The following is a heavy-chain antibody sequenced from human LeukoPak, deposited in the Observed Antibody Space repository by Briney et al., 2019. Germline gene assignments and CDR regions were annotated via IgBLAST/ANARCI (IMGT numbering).Heavy chain of an antibody. CDR3: ARSHSYGRRAFDI. D-gene: IGHD5-18*01. V-gene: IGHV5-51*04. CDR1: GYSFTSYW. J-gene: IGHJ3*02. CDR2: IYPGDSDT. Sequence: GESLKISCKGSGYSFTSYWIGWVRQMPGKGLEWMGIIYPGDSDTRYSPSFQGQVTISADKPISTAYLQWSSLKASDTAMYYCARSHSYGRRAFDIWGQGTMVTVSS.